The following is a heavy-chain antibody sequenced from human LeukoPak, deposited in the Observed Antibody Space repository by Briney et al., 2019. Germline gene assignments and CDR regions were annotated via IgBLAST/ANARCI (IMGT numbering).Heavy chain of an antibody. D-gene: IGHD6-13*01. J-gene: IGHJ6*03. V-gene: IGHV1-69*05. CDR1: GGTFSSYA. Sequence: SVKVSCKASGGTFSSYAISWVRQAPGQGLEWMGGIIPIFGTANYAQKFQGRVTITTDESTSTAYMELSSLRSEDTAVYYCARVEDPLDYSLGSWYNYYYMDVWGKGTTVTVSS. CDR2: IIPIFGTA. CDR3: ARVEDPLDYSLGSWYNYYYMDV.